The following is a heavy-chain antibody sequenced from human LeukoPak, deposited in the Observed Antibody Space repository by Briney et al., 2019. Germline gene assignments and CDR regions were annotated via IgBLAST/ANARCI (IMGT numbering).Heavy chain of an antibody. Sequence: PGGSLRLSCAVSGLTFSSYAMTWVRQAPGKGLEWVSYIVGSSRNIYYADSVKGRFTISRDNAKNSLYLQMDSLRAEDTAVYHCATDSPETAAFDYWGQGTLVTVSS. CDR2: IVGSSRNI. CDR1: GLTFSSYA. D-gene: IGHD1-1*01. J-gene: IGHJ4*02. CDR3: ATDSPETAAFDY. V-gene: IGHV3-48*04.